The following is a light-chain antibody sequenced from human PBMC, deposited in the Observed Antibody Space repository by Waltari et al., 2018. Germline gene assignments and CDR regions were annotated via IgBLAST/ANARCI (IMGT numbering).Light chain of an antibody. V-gene: IGLV3-25*03. CDR2: KDS. Sequence: YELTQPPSVSVSPGQTARITCSGDALPKKYAYWYQQKPGQAPVLIIYKDSERPSGRPERFSGSSSGTTVTLTISGVQAEDEADYYCQSADSIVLFGGGTKLTVL. CDR1: ALPKKY. J-gene: IGLJ2*01. CDR3: QSADSIVL.